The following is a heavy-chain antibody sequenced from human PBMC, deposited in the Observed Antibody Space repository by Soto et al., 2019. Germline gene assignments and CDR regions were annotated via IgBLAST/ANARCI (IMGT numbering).Heavy chain of an antibody. V-gene: IGHV4-31*03. CDR3: ARDRLPRGGDRIAAASNWFDP. CDR1: CGSISSGGYY. Sequence: SETLSLTCTFSCGSISSGGYYWSWIRQHPGKGLEWIGYIYYSGSTYHNPSLKSRVTISVDTSKNQFSLKLSSVTAADTAVYYCARDRLPRGGDRIAAASNWFDPWGQGTLVTVSS. D-gene: IGHD6-13*01. J-gene: IGHJ5*02. CDR2: IYYSGST.